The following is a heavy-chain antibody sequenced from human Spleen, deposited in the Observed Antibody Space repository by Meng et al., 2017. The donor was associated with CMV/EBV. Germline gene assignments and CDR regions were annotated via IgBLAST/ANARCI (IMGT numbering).Heavy chain of an antibody. V-gene: IGHV4-34*01. Sequence: SETLSLTCDVSGGSFSGNYWTWIRQPPGKGLEWIGEINLRGRTSYNPSLKSRVTMSVDPSKNQFSLNLTSVTAADTAVYYCARLLPAAWYNWFDPWGPGTPVTVSS. CDR2: INLRGRT. CDR3: ARLLPAAWYNWFDP. J-gene: IGHJ5*02. D-gene: IGHD2-2*01. CDR1: GGSFSGNY.